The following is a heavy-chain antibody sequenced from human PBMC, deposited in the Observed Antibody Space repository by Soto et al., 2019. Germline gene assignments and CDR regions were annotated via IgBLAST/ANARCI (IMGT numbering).Heavy chain of an antibody. CDR2: ISGSGGST. CDR1: GFTFSSYA. D-gene: IGHD6-19*01. Sequence: SLRLSCAASGFTFSSYAMSWVRQAPGKGLEWVSAISGSGGSTYYADSVKGRFTISRDNSKNTLYLQMNSLRAEDTAVYYCAKDGGQWPLKFDYWGQGTLVTVSS. J-gene: IGHJ4*02. CDR3: AKDGGQWPLKFDY. V-gene: IGHV3-23*01.